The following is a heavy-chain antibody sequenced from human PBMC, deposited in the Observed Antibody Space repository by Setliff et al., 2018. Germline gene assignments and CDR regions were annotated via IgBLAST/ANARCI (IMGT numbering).Heavy chain of an antibody. CDR2: ISDTSAFI. CDR3: ARASLGKFGSAVEYFHH. CDR1: GLPFSNSN. D-gene: IGHD2-15*01. Sequence: NPGGSLRLSCVASGLPFSNSNMNWVRQAPGEGLEWVSSISDTSAFIYYADSVKGRFTISRDNAKNTLYLQMNSLRADDTAVYYCARASLGKFGSAVEYFHHWGQGTLVTVSS. V-gene: IGHV3-21*06. J-gene: IGHJ1*01.